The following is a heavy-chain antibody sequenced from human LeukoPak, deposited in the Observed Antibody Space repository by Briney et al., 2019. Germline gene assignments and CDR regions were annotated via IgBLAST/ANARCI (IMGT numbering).Heavy chain of an antibody. Sequence: SETLSLTCAVYGGSFSGYYWSWIRQPPGKGLEWIGEINHSGSTNYNPSLKSRVTISVDTSKNQFSLKLSSVTAADTAVYYCARGVGSSWYEDWFDPWGQGTLVTVSS. V-gene: IGHV4-34*01. D-gene: IGHD6-13*01. CDR2: INHSGST. J-gene: IGHJ5*02. CDR1: GGSFSGYY. CDR3: ARGVGSSWYEDWFDP.